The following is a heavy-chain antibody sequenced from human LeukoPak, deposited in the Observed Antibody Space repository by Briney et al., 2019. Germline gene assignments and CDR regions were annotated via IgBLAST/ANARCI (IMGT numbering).Heavy chain of an antibody. CDR2: ISACNGNT. Sequence: GASVKVSCKASGYSFTCYGISWVRQAPGQGLEWMGWISACNGNTNYAQKLQGRVTMTTDTSTSTAYMELRSLRSDDTAVYYCAREHTDYYDSSGYYYWGHGTLVTVSS. J-gene: IGHJ4*01. CDR3: AREHTDYYDSSGYYY. CDR1: GYSFTCYG. V-gene: IGHV1-18*01. D-gene: IGHD3-22*01.